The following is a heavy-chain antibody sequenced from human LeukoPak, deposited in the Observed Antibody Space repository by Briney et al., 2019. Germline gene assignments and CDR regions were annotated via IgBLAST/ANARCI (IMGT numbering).Heavy chain of an antibody. J-gene: IGHJ1*01. CDR1: GGSISSSSYF. V-gene: IGHV4-39*01. CDR3: ARCAYYYDSSGYSQYFQH. Sequence: PSETLSLTCSVSGGSISSSSYFWGWIRQPPGKGLEWIASVHYSGSTYYNPSLKSRLTISVDTSKDQFSLELSSVTAADTALYFCARCAYYYDSSGYSQYFQHWGQGTLVTVSS. D-gene: IGHD3-22*01. CDR2: VHYSGST.